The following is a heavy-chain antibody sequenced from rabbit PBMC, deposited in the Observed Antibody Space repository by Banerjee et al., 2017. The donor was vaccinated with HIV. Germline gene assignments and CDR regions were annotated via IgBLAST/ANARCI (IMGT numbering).Heavy chain of an antibody. CDR2: CYAGKGST. J-gene: IGHJ4*01. V-gene: IGHV1S40*01. CDR1: GFTISSTYW. D-gene: IGHD4-1*01. Sequence: QSLEESGGGLVQPGGSLTLSCKASGFTISSTYWMCWVRQAPGKGLEWIGICYAGKGSTDYASWVNGRFTISKTSSTTVTLQMTSLTAADTATYFCARDLAGVIGWNFGLWGPGTLVTVS. CDR3: ARDLAGVIGWNFGL.